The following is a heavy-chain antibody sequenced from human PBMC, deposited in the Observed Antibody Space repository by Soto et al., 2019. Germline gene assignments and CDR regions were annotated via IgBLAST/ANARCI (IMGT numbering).Heavy chain of an antibody. V-gene: IGHV4-4*07. Sequence: PSETLSLTCTVSGASITGSSYWSVIRQPAGKGLEWIGRFSLSGTTNYNPSLRSRVTMSADVSKNQFSLRLTSVTAADTALYYCARGMTPPGAPAWYYFDSWGQGTLVTVSS. CDR1: GASITGSSY. D-gene: IGHD2-8*02. J-gene: IGHJ4*02. CDR3: ARGMTPPGAPAWYYFDS. CDR2: FSLSGTT.